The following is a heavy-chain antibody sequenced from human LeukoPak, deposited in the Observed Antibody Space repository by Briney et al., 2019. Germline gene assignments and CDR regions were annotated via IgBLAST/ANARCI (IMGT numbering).Heavy chain of an antibody. CDR1: GGSISSSSYY. CDR3: AREYYYGSSGVMDYFDY. V-gene: IGHV4-61*01. Sequence: PSETLSLTCTVSGGSISSSSYYWSWIRQPPGKGLEWIGYIYYSGSTNYNPSLKSRVTISVDTSKNQFSLKLSSVTAADTAVYYCAREYYYGSSGVMDYFDYWGQGILVTVSS. J-gene: IGHJ4*02. CDR2: IYYSGST. D-gene: IGHD3-10*01.